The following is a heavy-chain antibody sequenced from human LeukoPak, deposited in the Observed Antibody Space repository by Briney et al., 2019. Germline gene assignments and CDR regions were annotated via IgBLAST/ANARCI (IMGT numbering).Heavy chain of an antibody. J-gene: IGHJ4*02. D-gene: IGHD3-22*01. CDR2: IIPIFGTA. V-gene: IGHV1-69*05. Sequence: SVKVSCKASGGAFSSYAISWVRQAPGQGLEWMGRIIPIFGTANYAQKFQGRVTITTDESTSTAYMELSSLRSEDTAVYYCAMALVYYDSSGYLVFDYWGQGTLVTVSS. CDR1: GGAFSSYA. CDR3: AMALVYYDSSGYLVFDY.